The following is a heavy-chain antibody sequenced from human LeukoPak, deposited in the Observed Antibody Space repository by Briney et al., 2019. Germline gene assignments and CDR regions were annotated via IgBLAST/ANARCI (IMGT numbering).Heavy chain of an antibody. Sequence: GGSLRLSCEASGFTFSRYAMSWVRQAPGKGLEWVSGISGSGGSTYYADSVKGRFTISRDNSKNTLYLQMNSLRAEDTAVCYCARDLPQDSSSWTYYFDYWGQGTLVTVSS. D-gene: IGHD6-13*01. V-gene: IGHV3-23*01. CDR2: ISGSGGST. CDR1: GFTFSRYA. J-gene: IGHJ4*02. CDR3: ARDLPQDSSSWTYYFDY.